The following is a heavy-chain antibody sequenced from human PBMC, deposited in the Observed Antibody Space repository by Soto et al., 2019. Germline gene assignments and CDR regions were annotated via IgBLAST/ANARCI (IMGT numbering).Heavy chain of an antibody. J-gene: IGHJ6*04. Sequence: ASLKVSCKASGGTFSSYALSWVRQAPGQGLEWMGGIIPIFGTANYAQKFQGRVTITADESTSTAYMELSSLRSEDTAVYYCARDIVLVQAAHKTYYCYGMDVWGKGTTDTVSS. CDR2: IIPIFGTA. CDR1: GGTFSSYA. D-gene: IGHD2-2*01. V-gene: IGHV1-69*13. CDR3: ARDIVLVQAAHKTYYCYGMDV.